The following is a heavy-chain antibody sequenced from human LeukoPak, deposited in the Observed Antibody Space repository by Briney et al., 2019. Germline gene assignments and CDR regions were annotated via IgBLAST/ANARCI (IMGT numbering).Heavy chain of an antibody. CDR3: ARHVSSDLRIVVVTSDWYFDL. J-gene: IGHJ2*01. Sequence: PSETLSLTCSVSGGSITSSRYYWGWIRQSPGGGLEWTGTIYYSGSTYYNPSLRSRVTISADTSKNQFSLNLSPVTAADTAVYYCARHVSSDLRIVVVTSDWYFDLWGRGTLVTVSS. CDR1: GGSITSSRYY. CDR2: IYYSGST. D-gene: IGHD2-21*02. V-gene: IGHV4-39*01.